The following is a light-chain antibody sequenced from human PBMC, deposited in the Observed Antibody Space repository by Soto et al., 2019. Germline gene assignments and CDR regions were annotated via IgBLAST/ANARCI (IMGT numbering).Light chain of an antibody. Sequence: DIQMTQSPSSLSASVGDRVTITCRASQSMSSYLNWYQQKPGKAPKLLIYAASSLQSGVPSRFSGIGSGKDFTLTISSLQPEDFATYYCQQSYSNPKTFGQGTKVDIK. CDR3: QQSYSNPKT. CDR2: AAS. V-gene: IGKV1-39*01. CDR1: QSMSSY. J-gene: IGKJ1*01.